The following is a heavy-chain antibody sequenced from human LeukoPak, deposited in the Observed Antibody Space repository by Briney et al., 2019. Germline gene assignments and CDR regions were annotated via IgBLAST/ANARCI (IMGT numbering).Heavy chain of an antibody. CDR3: ARKIAAAGEDYFDY. V-gene: IGHV3-20*04. D-gene: IGHD6-13*01. CDR2: INWNGGST. J-gene: IGHJ4*02. CDR1: GFTFDDYG. Sequence: GGSLRLSCAASGFTFDDYGMSWVRQAPGKGLEWVSGINWNGGSTGYADSVKGRFTISRDNAKNSLDLQMNSLRAEDTALYYCARKIAAAGEDYFDYWGQGTLVTVSS.